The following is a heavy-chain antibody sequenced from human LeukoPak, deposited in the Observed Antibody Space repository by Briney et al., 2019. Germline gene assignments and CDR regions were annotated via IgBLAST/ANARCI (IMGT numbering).Heavy chain of an antibody. Sequence: SGTLSLTCAVSGGSISSSNWWSWVRQPPGKGLEWIGEIYHSGSTNYNPSLKSRVTISVDKSKNQFSLKLSSVTAADTAVYYCARGASLRVYYDSSGYGAFDIWGQGTMVTVSS. J-gene: IGHJ3*02. CDR1: GGSISSSNW. CDR3: ARGASLRVYYDSSGYGAFDI. CDR2: IYHSGST. D-gene: IGHD3-22*01. V-gene: IGHV4-4*02.